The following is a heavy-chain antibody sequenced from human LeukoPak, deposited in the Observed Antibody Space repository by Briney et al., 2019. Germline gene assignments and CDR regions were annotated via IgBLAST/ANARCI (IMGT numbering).Heavy chain of an antibody. V-gene: IGHV1-8*01. Sequence: ASVKVSCKASGYTFTSYYINWVRQATGQGLEWMGWINPNSGSANFAQKFQGRVTMTRDTSMSTAYMELSSLRSEDTAVYYCASVSGHQLLSYYSSYGMDVWGQGTTVTVSS. CDR2: INPNSGSA. D-gene: IGHD2-2*01. J-gene: IGHJ6*02. CDR3: ASVSGHQLLSYYSSYGMDV. CDR1: GYTFTSYY.